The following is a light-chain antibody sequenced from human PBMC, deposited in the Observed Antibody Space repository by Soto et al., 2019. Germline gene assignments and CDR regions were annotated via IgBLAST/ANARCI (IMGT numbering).Light chain of an antibody. V-gene: IGKV4-1*01. J-gene: IGKJ1*01. CDR1: QSVLYSSNNKNY. Sequence: DIVMTQSPASLAVSLGERATINCKSSQSVLYSSNNKNYLAWYQQKPGQPPKLLIYWASTRESGVPDRFSGSGYGTDFTITISSLQAEDVAVYYCKQYYSPWTLGQGTKVQIK. CDR2: WAS. CDR3: KQYYSPWT.